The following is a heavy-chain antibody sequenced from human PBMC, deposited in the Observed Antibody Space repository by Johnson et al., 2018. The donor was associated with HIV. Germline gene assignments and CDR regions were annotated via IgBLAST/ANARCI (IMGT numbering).Heavy chain of an antibody. V-gene: IGHV3-30*18. D-gene: IGHD6-19*01. CDR2: ISYDGSNK. CDR1: GFTVSSNY. Sequence: QEKLVESGGGLIQPGGSLRLSCAASGFTVSSNYMGWVRQAPGKGLEWVAVISYDGSNKYYADSVKARFTISRDNSKNTVFLQMNTLRADDTAVYDCAKVERYGGSGWVDAFDIWGQGTMVTVSS. CDR3: AKVERYGGSGWVDAFDI. J-gene: IGHJ3*02.